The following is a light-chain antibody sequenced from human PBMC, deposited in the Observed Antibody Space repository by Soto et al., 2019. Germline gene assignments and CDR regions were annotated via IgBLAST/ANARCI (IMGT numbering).Light chain of an antibody. Sequence: DIVMTQSPDSLAVSLGERATINCKSSQSVLYTSNHRDYLDWYQKRPGQPPKRLFYWASTRESGVPDRFSGSVSGTDCALTISSLQAEDVATYYCQQYYRAPYTFRQGTKLEI. J-gene: IGKJ2*01. CDR3: QQYYRAPYT. CDR2: WAS. V-gene: IGKV4-1*01. CDR1: QSVLYTSNHRDY.